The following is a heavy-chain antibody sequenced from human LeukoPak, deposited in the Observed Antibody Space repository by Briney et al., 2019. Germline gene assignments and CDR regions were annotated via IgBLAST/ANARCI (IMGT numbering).Heavy chain of an antibody. Sequence: ASVKVSCKASGYTFTGYYMHWVRQAPGQGLEWMGWINPNNGGTNYAQKFQGRVTMTRDTSISTAYMELSRPTSDDTAVYYCARGRGTTSSNFDYWGQGTLVTVSS. V-gene: IGHV1-2*02. CDR3: ARGRGTTSSNFDY. D-gene: IGHD2-2*01. CDR2: INPNNGGT. CDR1: GYTFTGYY. J-gene: IGHJ4*02.